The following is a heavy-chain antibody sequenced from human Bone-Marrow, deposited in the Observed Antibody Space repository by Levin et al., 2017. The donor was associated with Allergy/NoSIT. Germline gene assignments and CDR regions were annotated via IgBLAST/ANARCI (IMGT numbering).Heavy chain of an antibody. CDR2: LYSSGST. J-gene: IGHJ4*02. V-gene: IGHV4-4*07. D-gene: IGHD4-17*01. CDR1: GGSISSYY. Sequence: SETLSLTCSVSGGSISSYYWSWIRHPAGKGLEWIGRLYSSGSTSYNPSLESRVTMSVDTSYNQFSLTLRSVTVADTAIYFCATSKGGYGDRFDFWGQGILVTVSS. CDR3: ATSKGGYGDRFDF.